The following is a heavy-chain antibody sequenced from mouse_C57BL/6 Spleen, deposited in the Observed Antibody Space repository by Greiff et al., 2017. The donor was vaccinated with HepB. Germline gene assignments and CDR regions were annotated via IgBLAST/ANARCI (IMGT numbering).Heavy chain of an antibody. CDR2: ISYDGSN. D-gene: IGHD2-3*01. CDR1: GYSITSGYY. J-gene: IGHJ4*01. V-gene: IGHV3-6*01. Sequence: EVKLMESGPGLVKPSQSLSLTCSVTGYSITSGYYWNWIRQFPGNKLEWMGYISYDGSNNYNPSLKNRISITRDTSKNQFFLKLNSVTTEDTATYYCAIIYSPYYYAMDYWGQGTSVTVSS. CDR3: AIIYSPYYYAMDY.